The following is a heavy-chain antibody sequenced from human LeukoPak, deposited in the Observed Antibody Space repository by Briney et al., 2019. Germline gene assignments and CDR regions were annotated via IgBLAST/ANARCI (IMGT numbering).Heavy chain of an antibody. CDR2: INHSGST. CDR1: GVSFSGYY. D-gene: IGHD2-2*01. V-gene: IGHV4-34*01. J-gene: IGHJ4*02. Sequence: PSETLSLTCAVYGVSFSGYYWGWIRQPPGKGLEWIGEINHSGSTNYNPSLKSRVTISVDTSKNQFSLRLSSVTAADTAVYYCARGQGLLVPARAFGYWGQGTLVTVSS. CDR3: ARGQGLLVPARAFGY.